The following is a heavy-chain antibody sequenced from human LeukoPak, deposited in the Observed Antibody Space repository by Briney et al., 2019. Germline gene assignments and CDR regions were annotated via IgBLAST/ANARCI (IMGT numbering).Heavy chain of an antibody. CDR1: GFTFKDYD. CDR2: IGTGGDT. D-gene: IGHD1-1*01. V-gene: IGHV3-13*01. CDR3: AXVAXERVGGVYYFDY. Sequence: GSLGLSCAASGFTFKDYDMHWVRQATGKGVEWVSAIGTGGDTYYTGSVKGRFTISRENAKNSLYLQMNSLRAGDTAVYYCAXVAXERVGGVYYFDYWGQGTLVTVSS. J-gene: IGHJ4*02.